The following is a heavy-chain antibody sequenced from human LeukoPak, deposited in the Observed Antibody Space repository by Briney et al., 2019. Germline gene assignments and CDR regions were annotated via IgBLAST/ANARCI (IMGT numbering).Heavy chain of an antibody. V-gene: IGHV1-58*01. D-gene: IGHD3-22*01. CDR3: AADPSYSSGYRYYFDY. J-gene: IGHJ4*02. CDR1: GFTLISSA. CDR2: IVVGSGNT. Sequence: SVKVSCTTSGFTLISSAVQWVRQARGQRLEWIGWIVVGSGNTNYAQKFQERVTITRDMSTSTAYMELSSLRSEDTAVYYCAADPSYSSGYRYYFDYWGQGTLVTVSS.